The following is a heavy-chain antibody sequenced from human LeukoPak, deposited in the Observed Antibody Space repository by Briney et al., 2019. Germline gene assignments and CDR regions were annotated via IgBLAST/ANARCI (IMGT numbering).Heavy chain of an antibody. CDR1: GYTXTGYY. Sequence: GASVKVSCKASGYTXTGYYMHWVRQAPGQGLEWMGWINPNSGGTNYAQKFQGRVTMTRDTSISTAYMELSRLRSDDTAVYYCASSITMIVVVTPAPNFDYWGQGTLVTVSS. J-gene: IGHJ4*02. CDR2: INPNSGGT. V-gene: IGHV1-2*02. CDR3: ASSITMIVVVTPAPNFDY. D-gene: IGHD3-22*01.